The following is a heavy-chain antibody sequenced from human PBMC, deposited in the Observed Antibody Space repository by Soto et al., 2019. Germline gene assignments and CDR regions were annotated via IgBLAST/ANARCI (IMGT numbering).Heavy chain of an antibody. CDR3: ARSGGLDRDFNY. J-gene: IGHJ4*02. CDR1: GGTFSSDS. CDR2: IIQMFDTP. V-gene: IGHV1-69*12. Sequence: QVQLVQSGAEVKKPGSSVKVSCKASGGTFSSDSFSWVRQAPAHGLEWMGGIIQMFDTPIYAQKFQDRVTITAAESTSTASLQLSSLRSGDTAVYYCARSGGLDRDFNYWGPGSLVTVSS. D-gene: IGHD2-15*01.